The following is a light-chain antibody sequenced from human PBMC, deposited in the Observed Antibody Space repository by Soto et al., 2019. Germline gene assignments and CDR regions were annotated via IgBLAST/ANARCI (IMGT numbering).Light chain of an antibody. CDR2: DVS. CDR3: SSYGVVSAPVL. J-gene: IGLJ3*02. CDR1: SSDVGGYNY. V-gene: IGLV2-14*03. Sequence: QSALTQPASVSGSPGQSITISCTGTSSDVGGYNYVSWYQHHPGKVPKLMIYDVSHRPSGVSNRFSGSKSGNTASLTISGRQAEDEADYYCSSYGVVSAPVLFGGGTKVTVL.